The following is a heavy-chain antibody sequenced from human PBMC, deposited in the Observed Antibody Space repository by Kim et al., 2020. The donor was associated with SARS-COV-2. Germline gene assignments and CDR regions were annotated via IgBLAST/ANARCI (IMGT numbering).Heavy chain of an antibody. CDR2: INPRGST. V-gene: IGHV4-34*01. J-gene: IGHJ4*02. CDR3: AGGGFNCLGDH. CDR1: GASFGSYY. D-gene: IGHD3-16*01. Sequence: SETLSLTCAVYGASFGSYYWTWIRQSPGKGLEWIGEINPRGSTSYNPSLKSRATISVDTSKKQFSLKLGSVTAADTAVYYCAGGGFNCLGDHWGQGTPVTVS.